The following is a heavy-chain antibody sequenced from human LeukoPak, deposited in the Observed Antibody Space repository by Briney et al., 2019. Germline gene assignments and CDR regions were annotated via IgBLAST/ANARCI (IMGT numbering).Heavy chain of an antibody. Sequence: PSETLSLTCTVSGGSISSGDYYWSWIRRPPGKGLEWIGSIYYSGSTYYNPSLKSRVTISVDTSKNQFSLKLSSVTAADTAVYYCAGYRGYYYYMDVWGKGTTVTVSS. CDR2: IYYSGST. J-gene: IGHJ6*03. V-gene: IGHV4-39*01. CDR3: AGYRGYYYYMDV. CDR1: GGSISSGDYY. D-gene: IGHD4-11*01.